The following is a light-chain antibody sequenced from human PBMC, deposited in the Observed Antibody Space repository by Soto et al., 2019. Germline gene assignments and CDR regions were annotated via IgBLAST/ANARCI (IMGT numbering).Light chain of an antibody. CDR2: STN. CDR1: SGSVSTSYY. V-gene: IGLV8-61*01. Sequence: QTVMTQEPSFSVSPGGTVTLTCGLSSGSVSTSYYPSWYQQTPGQAPRTLIYSTNTRSSGVPDRFSGSILGNKAALTITGAQADDESDYYCVLYMGSGTHWVFGGGTKVTVL. J-gene: IGLJ3*02. CDR3: VLYMGSGTHWV.